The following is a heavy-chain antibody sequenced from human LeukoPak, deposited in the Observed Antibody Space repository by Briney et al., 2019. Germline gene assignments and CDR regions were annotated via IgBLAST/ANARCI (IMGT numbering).Heavy chain of an antibody. CDR1: GFTFSSYG. CDR2: IWYDGSNK. D-gene: IGHD4-17*01. Sequence: PGGSLRLSCAASGFTFSSYGMHWVRQAPGKGLEWVAVIWYDGSNKYYADSVKGRFTISRDNAKNSLYLQMNSLRAEDTAVYYCARDYGDYGVFDYWGQGTLVTASS. CDR3: ARDYGDYGVFDY. J-gene: IGHJ4*02. V-gene: IGHV3-33*01.